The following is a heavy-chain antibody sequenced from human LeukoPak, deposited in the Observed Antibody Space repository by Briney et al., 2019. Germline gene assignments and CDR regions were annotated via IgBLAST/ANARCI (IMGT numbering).Heavy chain of an antibody. Sequence: PGGSLRLSCAASGFTFDDYAMHWVRQAPGKGLEWVSGISWNSGSIGYADSAKGRFTISRDNAKNSLYLQMNSLRAEDTALYYCAKDMKRGSSYPYYFDYWGQGTLVTVSS. CDR3: AKDMKRGSSYPYYFDY. CDR2: ISWNSGSI. J-gene: IGHJ4*02. CDR1: GFTFDDYA. D-gene: IGHD6-13*01. V-gene: IGHV3-9*01.